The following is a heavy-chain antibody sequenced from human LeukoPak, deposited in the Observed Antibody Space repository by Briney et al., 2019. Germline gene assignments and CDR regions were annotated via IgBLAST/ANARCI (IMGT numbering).Heavy chain of an antibody. V-gene: IGHV3-15*01. J-gene: IGHJ3*02. CDR2: IKSKTDGGTT. CDR1: GFTFSKDW. D-gene: IGHD3-16*01. Sequence: GGSLRLSCAGSGFTFSKDWMSWVRQAPGKGLEWVGRIKSKTDGGTTDFAAPVKGRFTISRDDSKNTLYLQMNNLKTEDTAVYYCATYDRDAFNIWGQGTMVTVSS. CDR3: ATYDRDAFNI.